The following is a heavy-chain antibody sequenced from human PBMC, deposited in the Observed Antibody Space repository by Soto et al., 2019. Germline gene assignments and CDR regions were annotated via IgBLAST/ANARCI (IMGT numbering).Heavy chain of an antibody. D-gene: IGHD5-18*01. Sequence: SETLSLTCTVSGGSISSGGYYWSWIRQHPGKGLEWIGYIYYSGSTYYNPSLKSRVTISVDTSKNQFSLKLSSVTAADTAVYYCAGAPFYLYSYGSFDYWGQGTLVTVSS. V-gene: IGHV4-31*03. CDR2: IYYSGST. J-gene: IGHJ4*02. CDR1: GGSISSGGYY. CDR3: AGAPFYLYSYGSFDY.